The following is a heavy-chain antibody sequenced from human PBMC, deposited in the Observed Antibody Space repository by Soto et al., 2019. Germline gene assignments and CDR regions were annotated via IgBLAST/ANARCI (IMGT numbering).Heavy chain of an antibody. J-gene: IGHJ6*03. CDR3: VKFRGRAYPYYYVDV. V-gene: IGHV3-23*01. Sequence: DVQLLESGGGLVQWGGSLRLSCVTSGFTFSTYGMTWVRQAPGKGLEWVSYGGSGGSRYYAESVKGRFTISRDNSKNPLSLEMTSLRADDTATYYWVKFRGRAYPYYYVDVWGTGKTVTVSS. CDR1: GFTFSTYG. D-gene: IGHD3-10*01. CDR2: YGGSGGSR.